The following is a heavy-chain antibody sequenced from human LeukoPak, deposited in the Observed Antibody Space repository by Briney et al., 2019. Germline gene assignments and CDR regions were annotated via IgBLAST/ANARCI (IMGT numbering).Heavy chain of an antibody. J-gene: IGHJ5*02. Sequence: PSETLSLTCAVYGGSFSGYYWSWIRQPPGKGLEWIGEINHSGSTNYNPSLKSRVTISVDTSKNQFSLKLSSVTAADTAVYYCARGRVLLWFGELLYNWFDPWGQGTLVTVSS. CDR2: INHSGST. V-gene: IGHV4-34*01. CDR1: GGSFSGYY. D-gene: IGHD3-10*01. CDR3: ARGRVLLWFGELLYNWFDP.